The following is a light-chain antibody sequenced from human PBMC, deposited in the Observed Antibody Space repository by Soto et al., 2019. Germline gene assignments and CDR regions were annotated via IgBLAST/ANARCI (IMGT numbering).Light chain of an antibody. CDR1: YLGNKY. CDR3: QAWDTGTGV. CDR2: QNT. V-gene: IGLV3-1*01. J-gene: IGLJ2*01. Sequence: SYELTQPPSVSVSPGQTAYITCSGNYLGNKYAPWYQQKPGQSPVLIIFQNTKRPSGIPERFSGSNSGNTATLTISGTQPMDEADYYCQAWDTGTGVFGGGTKVTVL.